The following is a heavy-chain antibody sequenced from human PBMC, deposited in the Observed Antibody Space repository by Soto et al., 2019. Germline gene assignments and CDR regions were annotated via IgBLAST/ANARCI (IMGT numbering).Heavy chain of an antibody. CDR2: IYYRSKWYN. V-gene: IGHV6-1*01. CDR3: ARGVVPAVASFDY. CDR1: GDSVSSSSAA. J-gene: IGHJ4*02. D-gene: IGHD2-2*01. Sequence: PSQTLSLTCAISGDSVSSSSAAWNWIRQSPSRGLEWLGRIYYRSKWYNDYAVSVKSRMTINPDTSKNQSSLQLNSVTPEDTAVYYCARGVVPAVASFDYWGQGTLVTVSS.